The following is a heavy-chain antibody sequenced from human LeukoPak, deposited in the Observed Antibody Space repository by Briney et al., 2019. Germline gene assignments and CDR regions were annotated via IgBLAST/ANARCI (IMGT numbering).Heavy chain of an antibody. D-gene: IGHD3-22*01. CDR2: ISGSGGST. CDR1: GFTFSSYA. J-gene: IGHJ3*02. Sequence: GGSLRLSCAAPGFTFSSYAMSWVRQAPGKGLEWVSAISGSGGSTYYADSVKGRFTISRDNSKNTLYLQMNSLRAEDTAVYYCAKVATYDSSGYYYGLGAFDIWGQGTMVTVSS. V-gene: IGHV3-23*01. CDR3: AKVATYDSSGYYYGLGAFDI.